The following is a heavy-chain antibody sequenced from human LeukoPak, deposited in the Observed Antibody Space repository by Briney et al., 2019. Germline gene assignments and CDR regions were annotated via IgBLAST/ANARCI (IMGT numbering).Heavy chain of an antibody. CDR1: GFTFSTYS. J-gene: IGHJ3*02. CDR2: ISSSSTTI. V-gene: IGHV3-48*04. D-gene: IGHD2-2*03. Sequence: GGSLRLSCAASGFTFSTYSRNWVRQAPGKGLEWVSYISSSSTTIYYADSVKGRFTISRDNAKNSLYLQMNSLRAEDTAVYYCARDLVDIVVVPAPDIWGQGTMVTVSS. CDR3: ARDLVDIVVVPAPDI.